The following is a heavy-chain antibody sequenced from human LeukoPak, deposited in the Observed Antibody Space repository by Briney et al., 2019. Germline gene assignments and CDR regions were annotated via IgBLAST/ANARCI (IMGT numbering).Heavy chain of an antibody. CDR1: GFTFSSYG. CDR2: ISYDGSNK. V-gene: IGHV3-30*18. CDR3: AKGTYYYGSTESTGSWYFDL. Sequence: GGSLRLSCAASGFTFSSYGMHWVRQAPGKGLEWVAVISYDGSNKYYADSVKGRFTISRDNSKNTLYLQMNSLRAEDTAVYYYAKGTYYYGSTESTGSWYFDLWGRGTLVTVSS. D-gene: IGHD3-10*01. J-gene: IGHJ2*01.